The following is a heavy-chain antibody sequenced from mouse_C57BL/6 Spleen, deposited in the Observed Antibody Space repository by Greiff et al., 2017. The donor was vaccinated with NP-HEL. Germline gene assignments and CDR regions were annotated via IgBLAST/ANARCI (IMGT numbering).Heavy chain of an antibody. CDR1: GFTFSSYG. J-gene: IGHJ4*01. V-gene: IGHV5-6*01. CDR2: ISSGGSYT. Sequence: EVKLVESGGDLVKPGGSLKLSCAASGFTFSSYGMSWVRQTPDKRLEWVATISSGGSYTYYPDSVKGRFTISGDNAKNTPYLQMSSLKSEDTAMYYGASHKPHYAMDYWGQGTSVTVSS. CDR3: ASHKPHYAMDY.